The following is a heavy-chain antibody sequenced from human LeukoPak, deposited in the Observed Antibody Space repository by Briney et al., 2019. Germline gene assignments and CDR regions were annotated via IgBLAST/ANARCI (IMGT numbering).Heavy chain of an antibody. CDR2: IIPILGIA. CDR1: GGTFSSYA. J-gene: IGHJ5*02. CDR3: ARDRGYSNWFDP. D-gene: IGHD4-11*01. V-gene: IGHV1-69*04. Sequence: SVKVSCKASGGTFSSYAISWVRQAPGQGLEWMGRIIPILGIANYAQKFQGRVTITADKSTSTAYMELSSLRSEDTAVYYCARDRGYSNWFDPWGQGTLVTVSS.